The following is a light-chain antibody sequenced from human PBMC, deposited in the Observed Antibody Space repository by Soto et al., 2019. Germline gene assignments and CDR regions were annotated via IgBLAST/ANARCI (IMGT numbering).Light chain of an antibody. V-gene: IGKV1-16*02. Sequence: DIQMTQSPSSLSASVGDTVTITCLASQGISNFLALIQQKPGKAPKSLIYGASSLQSWVPSKFTGSGSDTGFTLTISSLQPEDSATYFCQQYHRYPVTFGGGTKVEIK. J-gene: IGKJ4*01. CDR1: QGISNF. CDR3: QQYHRYPVT. CDR2: GAS.